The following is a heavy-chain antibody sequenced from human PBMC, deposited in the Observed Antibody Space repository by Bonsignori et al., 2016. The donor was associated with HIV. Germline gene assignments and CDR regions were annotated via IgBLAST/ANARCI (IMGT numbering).Heavy chain of an antibody. V-gene: IGHV3-48*02. CDR3: ARETDYDYVWGSYRYTSSSAFDI. Sequence: WIRQPPGKGLEWVSYISSSSSNIYYADSVKGRFTISRDNAKNSLYLQMKSLRDEDTAVYYCARETDYDYVWGSYRYTSSSAFDIWGQGTMVTVSS. CDR2: ISSSSSNI. J-gene: IGHJ3*02. D-gene: IGHD3-16*02.